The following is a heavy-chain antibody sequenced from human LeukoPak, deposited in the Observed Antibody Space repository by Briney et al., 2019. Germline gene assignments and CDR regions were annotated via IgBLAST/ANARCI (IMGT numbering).Heavy chain of an antibody. CDR1: GFTFSTYA. CDR3: ARSPYYYDSSGPDAFDI. Sequence: GGSLRLSCAASGFTFSTYAVNWVRQAPGKGLEWVSSISDSGGRTYYADSVKGRFTISRDNAKNSLYLKINSLRAEDTAVYYCARSPYYYDSSGPDAFDIWGQGTMATVSS. D-gene: IGHD3-22*01. CDR2: ISDSGGRT. V-gene: IGHV3-23*01. J-gene: IGHJ3*02.